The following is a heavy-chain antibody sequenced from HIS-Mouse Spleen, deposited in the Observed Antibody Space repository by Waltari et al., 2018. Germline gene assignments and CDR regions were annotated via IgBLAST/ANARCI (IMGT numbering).Heavy chain of an antibody. CDR3: AREIPYSSSWYDWYFDL. CDR2: IYYSGST. D-gene: IGHD6-13*01. Sequence: QLQLQESCPGLVKPSETLSLTCTVPVGSISSSSYYLCWIRQPPGKGLECIGSIYYSGSTYYNPSLKSRVTISVDTSKNQFSLKLSSVTAADTAVYYCAREIPYSSSWYDWYFDLWGRGTLVTVSS. J-gene: IGHJ2*01. V-gene: IGHV4-39*07. CDR1: VGSISSSSYY.